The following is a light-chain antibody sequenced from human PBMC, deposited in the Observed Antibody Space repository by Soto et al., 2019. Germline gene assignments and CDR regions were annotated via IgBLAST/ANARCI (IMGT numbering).Light chain of an antibody. J-gene: IGKJ1*01. CDR2: GAF. CDR1: QSISTTS. CDR3: QYYGNSPLT. Sequence: EIVLTQSPDTLCLSPGGRWTLNCRASQSISTTSLAWYRQKPGQAHRLLIYGAFNRATGIPDRFSGGGSGTDFTLTITRLEPEDFAVYYCQYYGNSPLTFGPGTKVDI. V-gene: IGKV3-20*01.